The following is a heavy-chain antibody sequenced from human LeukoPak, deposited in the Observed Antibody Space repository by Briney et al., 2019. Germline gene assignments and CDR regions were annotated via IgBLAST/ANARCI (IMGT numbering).Heavy chain of an antibody. Sequence: KPSETLSLTCTVSGGSISSYYWSWIRQPPGKGLEWIGYIYYSGSTNYNPSLKSRVTISVDTSKNQFSLKLSSVTAADTAVYYCARDRSGCSYDGVYWFDPWGQGTLVTVSS. CDR1: GGSISSYY. CDR2: IYYSGST. D-gene: IGHD5-18*01. J-gene: IGHJ5*02. CDR3: ARDRSGCSYDGVYWFDP. V-gene: IGHV4-59*01.